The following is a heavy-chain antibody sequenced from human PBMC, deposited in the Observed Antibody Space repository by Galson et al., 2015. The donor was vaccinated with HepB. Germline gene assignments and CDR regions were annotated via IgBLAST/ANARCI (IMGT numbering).Heavy chain of an antibody. CDR2: MNPNRGNT. CDR1: GYTFTSYD. Sequence: SVKVSCKASGYTFTSYDINWVRQATGQGLEWMGWMNPNRGNTGYAQKFQGRVTMTRNTSISTAYMELSSLRSEDTAVYYCARSAKGRPIFFYYYYYMDVWGKGTTVTVSS. D-gene: IGHD3-3*01. J-gene: IGHJ6*03. CDR3: ARSAKGRPIFFYYYYYMDV. V-gene: IGHV1-8*01.